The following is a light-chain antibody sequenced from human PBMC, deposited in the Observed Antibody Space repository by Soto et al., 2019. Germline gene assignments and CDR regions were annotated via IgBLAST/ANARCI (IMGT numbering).Light chain of an antibody. J-gene: IGLJ2*01. V-gene: IGLV2-8*01. CDR3: SSWTGNNFVV. CDR1: SSNVGAYNY. Sequence: QSVLTQPPSASGSPGLSVTISCTGTSSNVGAYNYVSWYQQHPGKAPKLMIYEVTKRPSGVPHRVSGSKSGSTASLTVSGLQAEDEADYYCSSWTGNNFVVFGGGTKLTV. CDR2: EVT.